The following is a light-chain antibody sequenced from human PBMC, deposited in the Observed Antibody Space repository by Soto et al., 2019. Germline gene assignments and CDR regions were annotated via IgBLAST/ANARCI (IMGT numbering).Light chain of an antibody. CDR1: QSVGSN. CDR3: QQYNNWPLT. Sequence: EIVMTQSPATLSVSPGERATLSCRASQSVGSNLAWYQQKPGQAPRLLVYGASTRATGVPASFSGSGSGTEFTLTISSLQSEDFAVYYCQQYNNWPLTFGGGTKGEIK. CDR2: GAS. J-gene: IGKJ4*01. V-gene: IGKV3-15*01.